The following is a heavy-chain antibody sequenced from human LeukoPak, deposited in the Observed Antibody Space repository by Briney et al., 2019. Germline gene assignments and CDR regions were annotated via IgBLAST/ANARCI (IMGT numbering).Heavy chain of an antibody. Sequence: GRSLRLSCAASGFTFSNYPFHWVRQAPGKGLEWVAVISYDGINKFYADSVKGRFTISRDNSENTLSLQMNSLRADDTAVYYCVGDEGTSQGYYGMNVWGQGTTVTVSS. V-gene: IGHV3-30-3*01. CDR1: GFTFSNYP. J-gene: IGHJ6*02. CDR3: VGDEGTSQGYYGMNV. D-gene: IGHD2-2*01. CDR2: ISYDGINK.